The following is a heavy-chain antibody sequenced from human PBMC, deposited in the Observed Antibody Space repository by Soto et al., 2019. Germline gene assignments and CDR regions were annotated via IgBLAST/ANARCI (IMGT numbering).Heavy chain of an antibody. D-gene: IGHD3-22*01. CDR2: IYYSGST. V-gene: IGHV4-30-4*01. Sequence: ASETLSLTCTVSGGSISSGDYYWSWIRQPPGKGLEWIGYIYYSGSTYYNPSLKSRVTISVDTSKNQFSLKLSSVTAADTAVYYCARAKRDSSGYYFGYNWFDPWGQGTLVTVSS. CDR3: ARAKRDSSGYYFGYNWFDP. J-gene: IGHJ5*02. CDR1: GGSISSGDYY.